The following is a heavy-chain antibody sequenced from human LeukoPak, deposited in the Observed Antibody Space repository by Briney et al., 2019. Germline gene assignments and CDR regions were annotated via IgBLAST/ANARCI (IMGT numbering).Heavy chain of an antibody. D-gene: IGHD5-24*01. V-gene: IGHV4-39*01. CDR2: VYYDGTS. Sequence: SETLSLTCTVSGGSINSHSYYWGWIRQPPGKGLEWIGSVYYDGTSYSNPSLKSRAAVFVDTSRDQFSLDLSFVTAADTALYHCVRHISTNTGYFDSCGQGTLVSVSS. CDR3: VRHISTNTGYFDS. J-gene: IGHJ4*02. CDR1: GGSINSHSYY.